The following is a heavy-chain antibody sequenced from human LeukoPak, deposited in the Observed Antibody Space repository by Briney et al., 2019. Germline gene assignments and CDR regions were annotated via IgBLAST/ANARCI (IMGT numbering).Heavy chain of an antibody. Sequence: SVKVSCKASGGTFSSYAISWVRQAPGQGLEWMGRIIPILGIANYAQKFQGRVTITADKSTSTAYMELSSLRSEDTAVYYCARSIAAPYYDYWGQGTLVTVSS. CDR1: GGTFSSYA. D-gene: IGHD6-6*01. V-gene: IGHV1-69*04. CDR2: IIPILGIA. CDR3: ARSIAAPYYDY. J-gene: IGHJ4*02.